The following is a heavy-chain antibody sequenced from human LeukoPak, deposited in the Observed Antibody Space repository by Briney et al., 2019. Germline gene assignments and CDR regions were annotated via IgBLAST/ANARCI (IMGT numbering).Heavy chain of an antibody. Sequence: PGGSLRLSCAASGFTFRDYVIHWVRQAPGKGLEWVSAVSGSGGSTYYADSVKGRFTIYRDNSKNTLYLQMNSLRVEDTAIYYCAKVDSGNYYYFDNWGQGTLVTVSS. J-gene: IGHJ4*02. V-gene: IGHV3-23*01. CDR1: GFTFRDYV. D-gene: IGHD1-26*01. CDR3: AKVDSGNYYYFDN. CDR2: VSGSGGST.